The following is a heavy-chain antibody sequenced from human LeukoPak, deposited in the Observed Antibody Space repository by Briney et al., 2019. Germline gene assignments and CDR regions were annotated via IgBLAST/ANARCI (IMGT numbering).Heavy chain of an antibody. D-gene: IGHD3-10*01. CDR2: VRGNGDST. Sequence: GGSLRLSCAASGFTFSSFAMHWVRQAPGKGLEWVAVVRGNGDSTHYADSVKGRLTISRDNSKNTLYLQMNSLRDEDTAVYYCAKGFFGSGSFPHNFDYWGQGTLVTVSS. J-gene: IGHJ4*02. CDR1: GFTFSSFA. CDR3: AKGFFGSGSFPHNFDY. V-gene: IGHV3-23*01.